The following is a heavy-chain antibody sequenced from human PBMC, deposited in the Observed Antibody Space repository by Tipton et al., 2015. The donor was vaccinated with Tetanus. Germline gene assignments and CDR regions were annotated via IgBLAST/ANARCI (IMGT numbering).Heavy chain of an antibody. CDR1: GFTFSSYG. D-gene: IGHD1-1*01. V-gene: IGHV3-33*01. J-gene: IGHJ4*02. CDR2: IWYDGSNK. CDR3: ARALQLERKFDF. Sequence: SLRLSCAASGFTFSSYGMHWVRQAPGKGLEWVAVIWYDGSNKYYADSVKGRFTISRDNSKNTLYLQMNSLRAEDSATYYCARALQLERKFDFWGQGTLVTVSS.